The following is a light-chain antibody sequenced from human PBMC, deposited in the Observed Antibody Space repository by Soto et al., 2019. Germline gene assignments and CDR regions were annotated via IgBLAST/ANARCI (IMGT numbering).Light chain of an antibody. J-gene: IGLJ2*01. Sequence: QSALTQPASVSRSPGQSITIACTGSSSDIGGHNVVSWYQQHPGKAPRLLIYSVVKRPSGVSSRFSGSKSGNTASLTISGLQAEDEAAYYCSSYSATTTAIFGGGTQLTVL. CDR3: SSYSATTTAI. CDR2: SVV. CDR1: SSDIGGHNV. V-gene: IGLV2-14*03.